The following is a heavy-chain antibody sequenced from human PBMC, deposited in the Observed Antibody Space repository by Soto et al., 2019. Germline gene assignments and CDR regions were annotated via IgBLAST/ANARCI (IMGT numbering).Heavy chain of an antibody. J-gene: IGHJ6*02. CDR3: ARGDREDILVVVGARPGEYGTDI. CDR2: LAHAGSNA. Sequence: QVQLVESGGGVVQPGGSLRLSCAASGFTFRNHAMHWVRQAPGKGLECLAVLAHAGSNAFYRDSVKGRFTVSRDNSKNTLYLYMNSLRSEDTGVYYCARGDREDILVVVGARPGEYGTDIWGQGTTVIVSS. D-gene: IGHD2-15*01. CDR1: GFTFRNHA. V-gene: IGHV3-30-3*01.